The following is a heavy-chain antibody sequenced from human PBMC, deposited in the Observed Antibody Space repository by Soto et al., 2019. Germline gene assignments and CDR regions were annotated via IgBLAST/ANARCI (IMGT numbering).Heavy chain of an antibody. CDR2: IIPIFGTP. J-gene: IGHJ5*02. D-gene: IGHD2-2*01. Sequence: SVKVSCKVPGGTFNISGSSWVRQASGQGLEWMGGIIPIFGTPNYAQKFQGRVTITADETTSTAYMELSSLTSEDTAIYYCVRGLWRGAELVSTSSYYNSFVPWS. V-gene: IGHV1-69*13. CDR3: VRGLWRGAELVSTSSYYNSFVP. CDR1: GGTFNISG.